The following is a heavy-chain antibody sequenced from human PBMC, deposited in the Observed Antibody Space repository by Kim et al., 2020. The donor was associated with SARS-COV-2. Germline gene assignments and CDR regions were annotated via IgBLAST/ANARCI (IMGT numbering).Heavy chain of an antibody. J-gene: IGHJ6*02. CDR1: GGTFSSYA. CDR2: IIPIFGTA. Sequence: SVKVSCKASGGTFSSYAISWVRQAPGQGLEWMGGIIPIFGTANYAQKFQGRVTITADESTSTAYMELSSLRSEDTAVYYCARRGPYLHHGYYYYGMDVWGQGTTVTVSS. D-gene: IGHD3-10*01. CDR3: ARRGPYLHHGYYYYGMDV. V-gene: IGHV1-69*13.